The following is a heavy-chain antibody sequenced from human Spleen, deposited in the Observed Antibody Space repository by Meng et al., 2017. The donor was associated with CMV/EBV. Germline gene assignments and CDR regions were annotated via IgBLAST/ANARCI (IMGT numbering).Heavy chain of an antibody. D-gene: IGHD3-22*01. Sequence: GESLKISCAASGFAFSTYAMSWVRQAPGKGLEWVSVIYSGGVATYYADSAKGRFTISRDNSKNTLYLQMNSLRAEDTAVYFCAKAENPYYYDSSGYSQGCFFDYWGQGTLVTVSS. V-gene: IGHV3-23*03. CDR2: IYSGGVAT. J-gene: IGHJ4*02. CDR1: GFAFSTYA. CDR3: AKAENPYYYDSSGYSQGCFFDY.